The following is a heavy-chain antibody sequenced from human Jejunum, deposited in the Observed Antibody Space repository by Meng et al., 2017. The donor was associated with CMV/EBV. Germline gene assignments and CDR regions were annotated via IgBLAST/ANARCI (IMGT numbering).Heavy chain of an antibody. CDR1: GFSLSTFG. D-gene: IGHD6-19*01. V-gene: IGHV3-30*02. J-gene: IGHJ4*02. CDR2: IYDGKDE. Sequence: QGAVGGAGGGLVQLGGSRRLSCVVSGFSLSTFGMHWLRQAPGKGPEWVAFIYDGKDESYADPVKGRFTISTDNSKNTMYLQMNTLGPEDTAVYYCAKVGFGWYSIDYWGQGTLVTVSS. CDR3: AKVGFGWYSIDY.